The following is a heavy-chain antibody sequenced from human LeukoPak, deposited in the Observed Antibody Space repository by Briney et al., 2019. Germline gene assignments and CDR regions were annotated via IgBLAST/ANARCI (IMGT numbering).Heavy chain of an antibody. J-gene: IGHJ4*02. CDR1: GGSFSGYY. D-gene: IGHD3-10*01. CDR2: ISHGEGT. Sequence: PAETLSLTCAVYGGSFSGYYWSWIRQPPGKGLEWIWEISHGEGTNYNSSFKSRATISVDTSKNQFSLKLTSVTAADTAVYYCARVGSRKWPSRAMRYWGQGTLVTVSS. CDR3: ARVGSRKWPSRAMRY. V-gene: IGHV4-34*01.